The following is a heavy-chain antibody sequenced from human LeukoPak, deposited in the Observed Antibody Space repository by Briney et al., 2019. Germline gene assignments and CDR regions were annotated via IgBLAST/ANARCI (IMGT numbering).Heavy chain of an antibody. CDR2: IRYDGSNK. V-gene: IGHV3-30*02. CDR1: GFTLSSYG. CDR3: AKGGYCSSTSCYTGDYFDY. D-gene: IGHD2-2*02. J-gene: IGHJ4*02. Sequence: PGGSLRLSCAASGFTLSSYGVHWVRQAPGKGLEWVAFIRYDGSNKYYADSVKGRFTISRDNSKNTLYLQMNSLRAEDTAVYYCAKGGYCSSTSCYTGDYFDYWGQGTLVTVSS.